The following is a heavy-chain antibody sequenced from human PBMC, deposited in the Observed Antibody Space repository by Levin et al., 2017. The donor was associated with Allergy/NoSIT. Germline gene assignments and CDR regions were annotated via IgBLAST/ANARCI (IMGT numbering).Heavy chain of an antibody. CDR1: EFTLSTYG. V-gene: IGHV3-48*02. J-gene: IGHJ4*02. D-gene: IGHD6-19*01. CDR2: ISRDNSPK. Sequence: PGGSLRLSCVGSEFTLSTYGMSWVRQAAGKGLEWIAYISRDNSPKYADSVKGRFTISRDNAKNSLYLQMNSLRDEDTAVYYCVGGYASGWYVSGWFARGFWGQGTLVTVSA. CDR3: VGGYASGWYVSGWFARGF.